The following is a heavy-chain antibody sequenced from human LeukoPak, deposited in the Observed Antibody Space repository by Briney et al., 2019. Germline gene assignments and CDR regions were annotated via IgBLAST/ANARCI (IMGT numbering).Heavy chain of an antibody. CDR2: IWYDGSNK. D-gene: IGHD6-19*01. CDR1: GFTFSSYG. Sequence: PGGSLRLSCAASGFTFSSYGMHWVRQAPGKGLEWVAVIWYDGSNKYYADSVKGRFTISRDNSKNTLYLQMSSLRAEDTAVYYCARERLAVAGTLDYWGQGTLVTVSS. V-gene: IGHV3-33*01. CDR3: ARERLAVAGTLDY. J-gene: IGHJ4*02.